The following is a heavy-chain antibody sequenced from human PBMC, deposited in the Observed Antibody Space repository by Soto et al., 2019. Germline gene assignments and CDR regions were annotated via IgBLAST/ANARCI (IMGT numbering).Heavy chain of an antibody. J-gene: IGHJ3*02. Sequence: QVQLVESGGGVVQPGRSLRLSCAASGFTFSSYGMHWVRQAPGKGLEWVAVIWYDGSNKYYADSVKGRFTISRDNSKNTLYLQMNSLRAEDTAVYYCARDAAPMIVVVTGDAFDIWGQGKMVTVSS. D-gene: IGHD3-22*01. CDR1: GFTFSSYG. CDR2: IWYDGSNK. V-gene: IGHV3-33*01. CDR3: ARDAAPMIVVVTGDAFDI.